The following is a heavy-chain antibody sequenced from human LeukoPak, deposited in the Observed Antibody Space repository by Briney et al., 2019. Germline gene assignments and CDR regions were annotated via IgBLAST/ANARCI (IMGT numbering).Heavy chain of an antibody. CDR1: GFTFSSCA. CDR3: AKDQSRVGASDPFDY. J-gene: IGHJ4*02. Sequence: PGGSLRLSCAASGFTFSSCAMTWVRQAPGKGLEWVSSISGGGATTYYADSVKGRFTISRDNSNNTVYLQMNSLRAEDTAVYYCAKDQSRVGASDPFDYWGQGMQVGVSS. V-gene: IGHV3-23*01. D-gene: IGHD1-26*01. CDR2: ISGGGATT.